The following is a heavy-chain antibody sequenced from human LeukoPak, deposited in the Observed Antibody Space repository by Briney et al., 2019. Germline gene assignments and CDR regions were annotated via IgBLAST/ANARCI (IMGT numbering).Heavy chain of an antibody. Sequence: GGSLRLSCAASCIPFSCYEMKLVRPAPREGLEGVSLINNSGSMIYYRDSVKGGFTISRDNAKKAQYLQMNNLKGEDTAVYYCARDQCSSPSCYRGPYYYGMDVWGKGTTVTVSS. CDR2: INNSGSMI. V-gene: IGHV3-48*03. J-gene: IGHJ6*04. CDR1: CIPFSCYE. D-gene: IGHD2-2*02. CDR3: ARDQCSSPSCYRGPYYYGMDV.